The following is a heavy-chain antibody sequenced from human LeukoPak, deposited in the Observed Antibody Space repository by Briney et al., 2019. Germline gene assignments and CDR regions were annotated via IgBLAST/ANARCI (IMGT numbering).Heavy chain of an antibody. CDR3: ATSFGPVIAAAGTGAD. Sequence: GGTLRLSCGASGFTFSSHGMNWVRQAPGKGLEWVSGISPSGGITYYTDSVKGRFTISRDNSKNTLYLQMNSLRAEDTAVYYCATSFGPVIAAAGTGADWGQGTLVTVSS. V-gene: IGHV3-23*01. CDR2: ISPSGGIT. CDR1: GFTFSSHG. D-gene: IGHD6-13*01. J-gene: IGHJ4*02.